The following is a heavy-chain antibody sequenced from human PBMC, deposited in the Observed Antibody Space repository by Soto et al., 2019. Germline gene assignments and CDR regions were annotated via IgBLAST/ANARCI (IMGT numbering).Heavy chain of an antibody. CDR2: IGASGDIT. Sequence: VGSLRLSCAASGFSFTNFAMSWVRQAPGKGLEWVAGIGASGDITWYADSVKGRLSISRDNSKNTLYLQLNSLRFEDTAVYYCAKDDFTDRGDDYFDYWGPGTLVTVSS. J-gene: IGHJ4*02. D-gene: IGHD2-21*02. CDR3: AKDDFTDRGDDYFDY. V-gene: IGHV3-23*01. CDR1: GFSFTNFA.